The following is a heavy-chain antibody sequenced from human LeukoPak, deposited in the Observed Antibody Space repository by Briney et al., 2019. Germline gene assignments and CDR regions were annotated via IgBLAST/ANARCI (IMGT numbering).Heavy chain of an antibody. V-gene: IGHV1-69*04. Sequence: SVKVSCKASGGTFSSYAISWVRQAPGQGLEWMGRIIPIFGIANHAQKFQGRVTITADKSTSTAYMELSSLRSEDTAVYYCARGVQGGGRLNGMDVWGQGTTVTVSS. D-gene: IGHD2-15*01. CDR2: IIPIFGIA. CDR1: GGTFSSYA. CDR3: ARGVQGGGRLNGMDV. J-gene: IGHJ6*02.